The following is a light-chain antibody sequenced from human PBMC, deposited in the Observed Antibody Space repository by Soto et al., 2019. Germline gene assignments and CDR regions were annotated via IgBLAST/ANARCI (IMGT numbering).Light chain of an antibody. CDR1: SSDVGTYHL. CDR3: CSYAGSSTYV. J-gene: IGLJ1*01. CDR2: EVS. V-gene: IGLV2-23*02. Sequence: QSALTQPASVSGSPGQSITISCTGTSSDVGTYHLVSWYQQHPGKAPKFMIYEVSKRPSGVSNRFSGSKSGNTASLTISGLQAEDDSDYYCCSYAGSSTYVFGTGTKVTVL.